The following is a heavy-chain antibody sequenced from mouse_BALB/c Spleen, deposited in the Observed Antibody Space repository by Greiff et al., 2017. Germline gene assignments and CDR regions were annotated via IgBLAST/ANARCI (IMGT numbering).Heavy chain of an antibody. J-gene: IGHJ3*01. D-gene: IGHD1-1*01. CDR3: AREGYYYGSSTAWFAY. CDR2: INPYNDGT. V-gene: IGHV1-14*01. Sequence: EVQLQQSGPELVKPGASVKMSCKASGYTFTSYVMHWVKQKPGQGLEWIGYINPYNDGTKYNEKFKGKATLTSDKSSSTAYMELSSLTSEDSAVYYGAREGYYYGSSTAWFAYWGQGTLVTVSA. CDR1: GYTFTSYV.